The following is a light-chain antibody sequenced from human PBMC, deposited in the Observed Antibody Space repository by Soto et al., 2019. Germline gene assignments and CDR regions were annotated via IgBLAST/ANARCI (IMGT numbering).Light chain of an antibody. CDR1: QSVRSNY. V-gene: IGKV3-20*01. CDR3: QQYGGSPYT. CDR2: GPS. Sequence: EIVLTQSPGTLSLSPGERATLSCRASQSVRSNYLAWYQQKPGQAPRLLIYGPSSRATGIPDRFRGTGSGTDFTLTISRLEPEDFAVYYCQQYGGSPYTFGQGTKLEIK. J-gene: IGKJ2*01.